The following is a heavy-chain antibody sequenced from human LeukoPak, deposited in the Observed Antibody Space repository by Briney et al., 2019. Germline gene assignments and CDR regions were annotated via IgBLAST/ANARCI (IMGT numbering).Heavy chain of an antibody. V-gene: IGHV3-53*01. CDR1: GFTVSSNY. CDR3: AKDPNGDYIGAFDF. D-gene: IGHD4-17*01. J-gene: IGHJ3*01. Sequence: GGSLRLSCAASGFTVSSNYMSWVRQAPGKGLEWVSVIYSGGSTYYADAVKGRFTVSRDNSKNTLYLQINSLRPEDTAMYYCAKDPNGDYIGAFDFWGQGTMVTVSS. CDR2: IYSGGST.